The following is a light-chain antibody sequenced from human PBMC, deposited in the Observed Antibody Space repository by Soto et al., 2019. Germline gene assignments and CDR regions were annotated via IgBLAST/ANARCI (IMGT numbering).Light chain of an antibody. CDR1: QRITTY. CDR3: QHWTDYSWT. J-gene: IGKJ1*01. V-gene: IGKV1-39*01. CDR2: TSG. Sequence: IHMTQSPSSLSASVGDRVTITCRASQRITTYLNWYQQKPGEAPKLLISTSGTLQRGVPSRFTGSGSGTEFTLTISSLQPDDFATYYCQHWTDYSWTFGQGTKVEVK.